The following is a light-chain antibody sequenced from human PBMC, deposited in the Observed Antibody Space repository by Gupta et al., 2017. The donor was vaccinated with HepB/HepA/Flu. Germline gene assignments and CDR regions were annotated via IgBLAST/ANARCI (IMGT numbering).Light chain of an antibody. V-gene: IGLV1-44*01. CDR2: NND. CDR1: RSNIGSNA. CDR3: AAWDDSLNGLYV. Sequence: QSVLTQPPSVSGTPGQRVTISCSGGRSNIGSNAVKWYQQLPEAAPKLLIHNNDQRPSGVPDRFSGSKSGTSAYLAISGLQSEDEADYYCAAWDDSLNGLYVFGTGTKVTVL. J-gene: IGLJ1*01.